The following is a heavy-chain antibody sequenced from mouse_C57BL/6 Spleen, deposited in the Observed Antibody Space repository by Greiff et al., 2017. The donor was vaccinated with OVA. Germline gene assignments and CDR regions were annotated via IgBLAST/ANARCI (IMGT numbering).Heavy chain of an antibody. J-gene: IGHJ2*01. CDR3: ARADGSGYAL. CDR2: INPGSGGT. CDR1: GYAFTNYL. Sequence: QVQLQQSGAELVRPGTSVKVSCKASGYAFTNYLIEWVKQRPGQGLEWIGVINPGSGGTNYNEKFKGKATLTAAKSSSTAYMQLSSLTSEDSAVYLCARADGSGYALWGQGTTLTVSS. D-gene: IGHD3-2*02. V-gene: IGHV1-54*01.